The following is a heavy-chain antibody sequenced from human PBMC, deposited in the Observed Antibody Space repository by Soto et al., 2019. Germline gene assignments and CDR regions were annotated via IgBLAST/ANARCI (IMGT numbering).Heavy chain of an antibody. Sequence: PGGSLRLSCAASGFNFDDYAMHWVRQGPGKGLEWVALITWDGTNTHYGDSVKGRFTISRDNSKNSLFLQMNSLRPEDTALYHCAKDIGYCATSNCYYYHSYGLDVWGQGTAVTVSS. D-gene: IGHD2-15*01. CDR2: ITWDGTNT. CDR1: GFNFDDYA. V-gene: IGHV3-43D*04. J-gene: IGHJ6*02. CDR3: AKDIGYCATSNCYYYHSYGLDV.